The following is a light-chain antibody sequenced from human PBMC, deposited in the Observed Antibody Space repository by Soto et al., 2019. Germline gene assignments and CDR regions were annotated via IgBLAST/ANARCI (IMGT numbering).Light chain of an antibody. V-gene: IGKV1-39*01. CDR2: AAS. J-gene: IGKJ1*01. CDR3: RQSDSTPPT. Sequence: DIQMTQSPSSLSASAGDRVTITCRASQSISSSLHWYQQKPWKAPKPLIYAASSLQRGGPSMFSGSGSGTDFTLTISGLQSDDFATDYCRQSDSTPPTFGQGTKVEI. CDR1: QSISSS.